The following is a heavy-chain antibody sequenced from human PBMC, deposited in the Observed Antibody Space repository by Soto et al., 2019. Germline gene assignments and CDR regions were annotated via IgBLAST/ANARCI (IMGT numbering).Heavy chain of an antibody. CDR3: ARGLSDSYFQH. V-gene: IGHV3-21*01. J-gene: IGHJ1*01. Sequence: EVQLVESGGGLVKPGGSLRLSCAASGFTFSSYSMNWVRQAPGKGLEWVSSISSSSSYIYYADSVKGRFTISRDNSKNSRYLQTNSLSAEDTAVYYCARGLSDSYFQHWGQVTLVTVSS. CDR2: ISSSSSYI. D-gene: IGHD2-21*02. CDR1: GFTFSSYS.